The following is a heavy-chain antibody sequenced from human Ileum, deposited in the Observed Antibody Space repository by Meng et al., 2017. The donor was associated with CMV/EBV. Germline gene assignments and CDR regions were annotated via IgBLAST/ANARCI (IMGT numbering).Heavy chain of an antibody. CDR1: GYPFPDSG. D-gene: IGHD5-24*01. J-gene: IGHJ5*01. CDR3: ARAGNYNYALDS. V-gene: IGHV1-18*01. Sequence: CKASGYPFPDSGITWVRQAPGQGLEWIGWTSVHNGNRKYAQRFQDRVMMTTDTSTTTAYMEMRSLRSDDTAVYYCARAGNYNYALDSWGQGTLVTVSS. CDR2: TSVHNGNR.